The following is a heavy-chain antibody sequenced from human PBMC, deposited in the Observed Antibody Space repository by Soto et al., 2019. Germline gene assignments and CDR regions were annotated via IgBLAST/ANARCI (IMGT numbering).Heavy chain of an antibody. Sequence: GSLGPSGAASGFTFSSYSMNWVRQAPGKGLEWVSYISSSSTIYYADSVKGRFTISRDNAKNSLYLQVNSLRDEDTDVYYCARTWGPYSNYHLDYWGQGTQVTVYS. V-gene: IGHV3-48*02. CDR3: ARTWGPYSNYHLDY. J-gene: IGHJ4*02. CDR2: ISSSSTI. D-gene: IGHD4-4*01. CDR1: GFTFSSYS.